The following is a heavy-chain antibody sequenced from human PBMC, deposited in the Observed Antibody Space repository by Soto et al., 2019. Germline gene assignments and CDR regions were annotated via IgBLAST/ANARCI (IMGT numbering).Heavy chain of an antibody. CDR1: GLTFNTYA. J-gene: IGHJ1*01. Sequence: QVQLVESGGGVGQPGTSLRLSCAASGLTFNTYAMNWIRLAPGKGLEWVAVISNDGSNKYYADSVKGRFTISRDNSKNTVYLQMNSLRGEDTGVYYCASGRGYCSESSCSYFDYFQHWGQGPLVIVSS. CDR2: ISNDGSNK. V-gene: IGHV3-30*03. CDR3: ASGRGYCSESSCSYFDYFQH. D-gene: IGHD2-2*01.